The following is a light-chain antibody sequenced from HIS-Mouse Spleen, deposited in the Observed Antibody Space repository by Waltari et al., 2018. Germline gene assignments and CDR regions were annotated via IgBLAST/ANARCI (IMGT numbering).Light chain of an antibody. V-gene: IGKV1-8*01. CDR3: QQYYSYPHT. CDR2: AAS. J-gene: IGKJ2*01. CDR1: QGISSY. Sequence: AIRMTQSPSSLSASTGDRVTITCRASQGISSYLAWYKQKPGKAPKRLIYAASTLKSGGPSRLGGRGSGTDVTLTISCLQSEDFATYYCQQYYSYPHTFGQGTKLESK.